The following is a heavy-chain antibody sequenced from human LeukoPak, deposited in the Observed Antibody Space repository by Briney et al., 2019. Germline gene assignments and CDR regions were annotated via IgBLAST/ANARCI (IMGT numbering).Heavy chain of an antibody. CDR1: GSRFISYW. CDR2: IYPGDSDT. Sequence: GESLKISCQGSGSRFISYWIGWVRQLPGEGLEWMGIIYPGDSDTRYGPPFQGQVTISADKSISTAYLQWSNLKASDTAMYYCARQRATTLVRGDMAPDFWGQGTLVTVSS. J-gene: IGHJ4*02. V-gene: IGHV5-51*01. CDR3: ARQRATTLVRGDMAPDF. D-gene: IGHD3-10*01.